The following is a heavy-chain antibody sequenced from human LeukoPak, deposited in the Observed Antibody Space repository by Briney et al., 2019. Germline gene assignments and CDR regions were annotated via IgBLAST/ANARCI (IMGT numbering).Heavy chain of an antibody. Sequence: GGSLRLSCAASGFTFSSYAMHWVRQAPGKGLEWVAVISYDGSNKYYADSVKGRFTISRDNSKNTLYLQMNSLRAEDTAVYYCARPGGYNYDPYDYWGQGTLVTVSS. CDR3: ARPGGYNYDPYDY. CDR2: ISYDGSNK. V-gene: IGHV3-30*01. CDR1: GFTFSSYA. J-gene: IGHJ4*02. D-gene: IGHD5-24*01.